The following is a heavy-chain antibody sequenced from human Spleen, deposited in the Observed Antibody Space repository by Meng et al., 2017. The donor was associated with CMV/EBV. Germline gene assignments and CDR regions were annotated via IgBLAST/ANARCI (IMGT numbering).Heavy chain of an antibody. CDR3: ARAHQYCSSTSCYPGY. CDR2: INPNGGGT. CDR1: GYTFTAYY. J-gene: IGHJ4*02. Sequence: ASVKVSCKTSGYTFTAYYMHWVRQAPGQGLEWMGWINPNGGGTNYAQKFQGRVTMTRDTSISTAYMELSRLRSDDTAVYYCARAHQYCSSTSCYPGYWGQGTLVTVSS. V-gene: IGHV1-2*02. D-gene: IGHD2-2*01.